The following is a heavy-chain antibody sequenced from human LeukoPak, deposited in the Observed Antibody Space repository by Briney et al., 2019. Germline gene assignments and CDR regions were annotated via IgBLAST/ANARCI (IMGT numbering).Heavy chain of an antibody. D-gene: IGHD1-26*01. Sequence: GESLKISCRVSGYSFTTYWIGWVRQMPGKGLEWMGIIYPGDSDTRYSPSFQGQVTISADKSISTAYLQWSSLKASDTAMYYCARRWELYYFDYWGRGTLVTVSS. V-gene: IGHV5-51*01. CDR3: ARRWELYYFDY. CDR2: IYPGDSDT. J-gene: IGHJ4*02. CDR1: GYSFTTYW.